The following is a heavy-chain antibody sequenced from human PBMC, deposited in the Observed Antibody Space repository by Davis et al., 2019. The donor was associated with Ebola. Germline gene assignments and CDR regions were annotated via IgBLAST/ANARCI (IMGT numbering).Heavy chain of an antibody. J-gene: IGHJ6*02. V-gene: IGHV3-49*04. Sequence: GESLKISCTASGFTFGDYAMSWVRQAPGKGLEWVGFIRSKAYGGTTEYAASVKGRFTISRDDSKSIAYLQMNSLKTEDTAVYYCTTDIVVVPAADYYYYYGMDVWGQGTTVTVSS. D-gene: IGHD2-2*01. CDR3: TTDIVVVPAADYYYYYGMDV. CDR1: GFTFGDYA. CDR2: IRSKAYGGTT.